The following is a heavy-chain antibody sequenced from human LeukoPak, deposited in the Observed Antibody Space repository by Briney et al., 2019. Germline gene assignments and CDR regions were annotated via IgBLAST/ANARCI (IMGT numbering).Heavy chain of an antibody. CDR2: IYSGGST. Sequence: PGGSLRLSFAASGFTVSSNYMSWVRQAPGKGLEWVSLIYSGGSTYYTDSVKGRFTISRDNSKNTLYLQMNSLRAEDTAVYYCARSSGDYCYDYWGQGTLVTVSS. V-gene: IGHV3-53*01. CDR1: GFTVSSNY. D-gene: IGHD4-17*01. J-gene: IGHJ4*02. CDR3: ARSSGDYCYDY.